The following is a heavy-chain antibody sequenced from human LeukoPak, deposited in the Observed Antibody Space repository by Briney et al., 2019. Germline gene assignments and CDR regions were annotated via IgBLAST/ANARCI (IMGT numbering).Heavy chain of an antibody. CDR2: IKDDGSEK. V-gene: IGHV3-7*03. CDR1: GFTFSNYW. CDR3: ARDTARNYGSAHDY. D-gene: IGHD3-10*01. J-gene: IGHJ4*02. Sequence: GGSLRLSCAASGFTFSNYWMSWVRQAPGKGLEWVAYIKDDGSEKYYVDSVEGRFTISRDNAKNSLYLQMNSLRDEDTAVYHCARDTARNYGSAHDYWGQGTLVTVSS.